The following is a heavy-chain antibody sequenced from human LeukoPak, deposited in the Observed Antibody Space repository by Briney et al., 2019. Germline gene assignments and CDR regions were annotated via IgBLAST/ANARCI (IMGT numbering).Heavy chain of an antibody. V-gene: IGHV3-9*01. J-gene: IGHJ4*02. D-gene: IGHD6-19*01. CDR1: GFTFHQYA. Sequence: GGSLRLSCAASGFTFHQYAIHWVRQVPGKGLEWVSGISWNSGSTSYADSVKGRFTISRDSAKNTLYLQMNSLRAEDTAVYYCARARSSGWYGGVAAYFDYWGQGTLVTVSS. CDR3: ARARSSGWYGGVAAYFDY. CDR2: ISWNSGST.